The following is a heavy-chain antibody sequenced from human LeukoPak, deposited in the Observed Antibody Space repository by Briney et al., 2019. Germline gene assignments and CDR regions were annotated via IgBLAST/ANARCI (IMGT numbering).Heavy chain of an antibody. CDR3: VIGRGWLPDY. CDR1: GDSIRSHF. CDR2: THESEST. D-gene: IGHD5-24*01. J-gene: IGHJ4*02. V-gene: IGHV4-59*11. Sequence: SETLSLTCTVSGDSIRSHFYNWVRQPPAKGLEWIGVTHESESTNYNPSLKGRVTISVDTSKNQFSLRLTSVTAADTAVYYCVIGRGWLPDYWGQGTLVTVSS.